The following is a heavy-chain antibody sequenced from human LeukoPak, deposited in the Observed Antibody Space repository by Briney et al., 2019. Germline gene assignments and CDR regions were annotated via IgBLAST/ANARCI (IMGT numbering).Heavy chain of an antibody. D-gene: IGHD3-10*01. CDR2: ISYDGSNK. Sequence: GRSRRPSCAASGFTFSSYAMRWVRQAPGKRLEWVAVISYDGSNKDYADSVKGRFSISRDNSKNTLYLQRNSLRAEDTAVYYCARGRFGELYDAFVIWGEGKMGTVSS. J-gene: IGHJ3*02. CDR3: ARGRFGELYDAFVI. V-gene: IGHV3-30-3*01. CDR1: GFTFSSYA.